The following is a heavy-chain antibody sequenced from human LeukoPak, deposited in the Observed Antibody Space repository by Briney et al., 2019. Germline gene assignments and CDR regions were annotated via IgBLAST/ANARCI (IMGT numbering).Heavy chain of an antibody. V-gene: IGHV1-2*02. CDR1: GYTFTGYY. CDR2: INPNSGGT. Sequence: GASVKVSCKASGYTFTGYYMHWVRQAPGQGLEWVGWINPNSGGTNYAQKFQGRVTTTRDTSISTAYMELSRLRSDDTAVYYCARDRVVVPAAKRGWFDPWGQGTLVTVSS. CDR3: ARDRVVVPAAKRGWFDP. J-gene: IGHJ5*02. D-gene: IGHD2-2*01.